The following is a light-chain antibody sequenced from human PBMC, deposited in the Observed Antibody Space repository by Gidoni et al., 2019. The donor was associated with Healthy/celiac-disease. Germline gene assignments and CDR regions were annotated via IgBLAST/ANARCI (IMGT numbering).Light chain of an antibody. Sequence: SYELTQPTSVSVSPGQTASITCSGDKLGDKYACWYQQKPGQSPVLVIYQDSKRPSGIPERFSGSNSGNTATLTISGTQAMYEADYYCQAWDSSTVVFGGGTKLTVL. CDR1: KLGDKY. CDR3: QAWDSSTVV. CDR2: QDS. J-gene: IGLJ2*01. V-gene: IGLV3-1*01.